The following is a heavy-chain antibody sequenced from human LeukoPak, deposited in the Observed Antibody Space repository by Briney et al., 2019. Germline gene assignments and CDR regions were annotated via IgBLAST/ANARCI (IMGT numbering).Heavy chain of an antibody. Sequence: KPSETLSLTRTVSGASLSTSSRTWIRQPPGKGLECIGFIYYSGTAHYHPSLKSRVTISLDTSKNQFSLRLSSVTAADTAVYYCARHLSIGWSDCCGQGTLVTVS. V-gene: IGHV4-59*08. CDR1: GASLSTSS. J-gene: IGHJ4*02. CDR2: IYYSGTA. CDR3: ARHLSIGWSDC. D-gene: IGHD6-19*01.